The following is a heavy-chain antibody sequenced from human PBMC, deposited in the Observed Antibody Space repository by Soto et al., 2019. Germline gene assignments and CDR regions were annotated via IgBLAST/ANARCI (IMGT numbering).Heavy chain of an antibody. CDR1: GYTFTSYG. D-gene: IGHD2-21*02. CDR2: ISAYNGNT. CDR3: ARDARSTTHIVVVTAIVGGVQDAFDI. Sequence: QVQLVQSGAEVKKPGASVKVSCKASGYTFTSYGISWVRQAPGQGLEWMGWISAYNGNTNYAQKLQGRVTMTTDTSTSTANMELRRLRCDDTAVYYCARDARSTTHIVVVTAIVGGVQDAFDIWDQGTMVTVSS. J-gene: IGHJ3*02. V-gene: IGHV1-18*01.